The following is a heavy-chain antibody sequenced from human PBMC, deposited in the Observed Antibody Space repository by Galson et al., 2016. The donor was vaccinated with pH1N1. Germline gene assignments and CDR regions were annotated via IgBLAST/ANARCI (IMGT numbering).Heavy chain of an antibody. D-gene: IGHD4-17*01. Sequence: PALVKPTQTLTLTCTFSGFSLSTSGVGVGWIRQPPGKALEWLALVYWDDDKRYSPSLKGRLTITKDTSKNQVVLTMTNMDPVDTATYYCARNGYGDYVGYFDYWGQGTLVTVSS. CDR2: VYWDDDK. J-gene: IGHJ4*02. CDR3: ARNGYGDYVGYFDY. CDR1: GFSLSTSGVG. V-gene: IGHV2-5*02.